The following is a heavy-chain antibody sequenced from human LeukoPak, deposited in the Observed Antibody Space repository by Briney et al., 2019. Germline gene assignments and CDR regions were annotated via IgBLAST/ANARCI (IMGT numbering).Heavy chain of an antibody. V-gene: IGHV4-39*01. J-gene: IGHJ4*02. CDR3: ARLSVYFDY. CDR2: IYYSGST. Sequence: SETLSLTCTVSGGSISSSSYYWGWIRQPPGKGLEWIGSIYYSGSTYYNPSLKSRVTISVDTSKNQFSLKLSSVTAADTAVYYCARLSVYFDYRGQGTLVTVSS. CDR1: GGSISSSSYY.